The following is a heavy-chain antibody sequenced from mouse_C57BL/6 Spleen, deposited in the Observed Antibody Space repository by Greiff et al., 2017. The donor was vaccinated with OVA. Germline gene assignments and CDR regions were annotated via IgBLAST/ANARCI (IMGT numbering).Heavy chain of an antibody. CDR1: GYTFTSYW. CDR3: ARKDYSNSYWYFDV. D-gene: IGHD2-5*01. Sequence: VQLQQPGAELVKPGASVKLSCKASGYTFTSYWMHWVKQRPGQGLEWIGMIHPNSGSTNYNEKFKSKATLTVDKSSSTAYMQLSSLTSEDSAVYYCARKDYSNSYWYFDVWGTGTTVTVSS. V-gene: IGHV1-64*01. J-gene: IGHJ1*03. CDR2: IHPNSGST.